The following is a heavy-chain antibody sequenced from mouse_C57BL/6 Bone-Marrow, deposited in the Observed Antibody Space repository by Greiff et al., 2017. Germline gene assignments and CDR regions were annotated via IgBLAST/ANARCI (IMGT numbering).Heavy chain of an antibody. Sequence: EVKLLESGGGLVQPGGSMKLSCAASGFTFSDAWMDWVRQSPEKGLEWVAEIRNKANNHATYYAESVKGRFTISRDDSKRSVYLQMNSLRAEDTGIYYCTRRGLRPFDYWGQGTTLTVSS. V-gene: IGHV6-6*01. D-gene: IGHD1-2*01. J-gene: IGHJ2*01. CDR2: IRNKANNHAT. CDR1: GFTFSDAW. CDR3: TRRGLRPFDY.